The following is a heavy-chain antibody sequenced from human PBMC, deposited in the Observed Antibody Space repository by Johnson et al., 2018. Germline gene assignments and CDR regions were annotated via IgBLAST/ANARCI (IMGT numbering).Heavy chain of an antibody. Sequence: VQLVESGGGVVQPGRSLRLSCAASGFTFSSYAMHWVRQAPGKGLEWVAVISYDGSNKYYADSVKGRFTISRDNSKNTLYLQMNSLRAEDTAVYYCARALLTGGAFDIWGQGKMVTVSS. V-gene: IGHV3-30-3*01. D-gene: IGHD2-8*02. CDR2: ISYDGSNK. CDR3: ARALLTGGAFDI. J-gene: IGHJ3*02. CDR1: GFTFSSYA.